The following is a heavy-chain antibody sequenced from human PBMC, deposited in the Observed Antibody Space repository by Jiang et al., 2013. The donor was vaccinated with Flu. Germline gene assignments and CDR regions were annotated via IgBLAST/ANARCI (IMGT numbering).Heavy chain of an antibody. CDR3: ARERNRYSKKTDAFGI. D-gene: IGHD6-13*01. CDR1: GYSISSGYY. CDR2: IYHSGST. Sequence: GPGLVKPSETLSLTCTVSGYSISSGYYWGWIRQPPGKGLEWIGSIYHSGSTYYNPSLKSRVTISVDTSKNQFSLKLSSVTAADTAVYYCARERNRYSKKTDAFGIWGQGTMVTVSS. V-gene: IGHV4-38-2*02. J-gene: IGHJ3*02.